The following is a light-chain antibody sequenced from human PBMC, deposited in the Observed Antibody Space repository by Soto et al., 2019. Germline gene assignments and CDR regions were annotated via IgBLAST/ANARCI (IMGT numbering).Light chain of an antibody. CDR3: QQYNNWPLT. CDR2: YAS. J-gene: IGKJ4*01. V-gene: IGKV3-15*01. Sequence: EIVMTQSPATLSVSPGERATLSCRASQSVNTNLAWYQQKPGQAPRLLINYASSRATGIPARFSGSGSGTEFTLTISSLQSEDFAVYYCQQYNNWPLTFGGGTKLEIK. CDR1: QSVNTN.